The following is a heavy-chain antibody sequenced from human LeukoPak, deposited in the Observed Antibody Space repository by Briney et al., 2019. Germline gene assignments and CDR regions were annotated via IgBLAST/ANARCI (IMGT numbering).Heavy chain of an antibody. V-gene: IGHV3-66*01. CDR2: IYSGGDT. Sequence: GGSLRLSCAASGFTFSSYAMSWVRQAPGKGLEWVSVIYSGGDTYYADSVKGRFTISRDNSKNTLYLQMNSLRAEDTAVYYCARGSRGYNYASLCDYWGQGTVVTVSS. CDR1: GFTFSSYA. D-gene: IGHD5-18*01. J-gene: IGHJ4*02. CDR3: ARGSRGYNYASLCDY.